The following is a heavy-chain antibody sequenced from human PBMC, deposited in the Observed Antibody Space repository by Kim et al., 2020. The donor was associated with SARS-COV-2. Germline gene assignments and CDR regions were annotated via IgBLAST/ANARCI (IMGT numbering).Heavy chain of an antibody. V-gene: IGHV1-46*01. D-gene: IGHD2-2*01. J-gene: IGHJ4*02. CDR3: ARDSVVVPAAMEVRIDY. Sequence: FQGRVTMTRDTSTSTVYMELSSLRSEDTAVYYCARDSVVVPAAMEVRIDYWGQGTLVTVSS.